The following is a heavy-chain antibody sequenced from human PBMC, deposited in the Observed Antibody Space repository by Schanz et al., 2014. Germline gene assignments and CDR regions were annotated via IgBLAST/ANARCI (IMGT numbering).Heavy chain of an antibody. CDR3: ARKSLVSAHYDS. J-gene: IGHJ4*02. CDR1: GFTFSSYD. CDR2: LWHDGSKK. D-gene: IGHD2-21*01. Sequence: QVQLVESGGGVVQPGRSLRLSCVASGFTFSSYDVFWVRQAPGKGLEWVAILWHDGSKKYYADSVKGRFTVSRDNSKNTLYLQLNSLRAEDTAVYYCARKSLVSAHYDSWGQGTLVTVSS. V-gene: IGHV3-33*01.